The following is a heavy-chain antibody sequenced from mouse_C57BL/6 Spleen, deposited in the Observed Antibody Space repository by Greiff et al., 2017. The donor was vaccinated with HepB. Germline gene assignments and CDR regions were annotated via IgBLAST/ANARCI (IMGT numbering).Heavy chain of an antibody. CDR2: ISYDGSN. CDR3: AREGGLRRKRYFDV. Sequence: EVKLMESGPGLVKPSQSLSLTCSVTGYSITSGYYWNWIRQFPGNKLEWMGYISYDGSNNYNPSLKNRISITRDTSKNQFFLKLNSVTTEDTATYYCAREGGLRRKRYFDVWGTGTTVTVSS. D-gene: IGHD2-4*01. CDR1: GYSITSGYY. J-gene: IGHJ1*03. V-gene: IGHV3-6*01.